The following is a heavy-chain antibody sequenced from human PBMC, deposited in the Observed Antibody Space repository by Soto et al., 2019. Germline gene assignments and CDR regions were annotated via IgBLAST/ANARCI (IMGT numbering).Heavy chain of an antibody. CDR2: ISISGSTI. Sequence: PGGSLRLSCAASGFTFSDYYISWIRQAPGKGLEWVSYISISGSTIYYADSVKGRFTISRDNAKNSLYLQMNSLRAEDTAVYYCARVRVSRRQGYYYGMDVWGQGTTVTVSS. J-gene: IGHJ6*02. CDR1: GFTFSDYY. D-gene: IGHD2-8*01. V-gene: IGHV3-11*01. CDR3: ARVRVSRRQGYYYGMDV.